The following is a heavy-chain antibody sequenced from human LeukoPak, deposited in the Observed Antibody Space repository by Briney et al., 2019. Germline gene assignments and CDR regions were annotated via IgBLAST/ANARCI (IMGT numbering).Heavy chain of an antibody. J-gene: IGHJ4*02. CDR1: GFTFSSYW. V-gene: IGHV3-74*01. CDR3: ARVRGGSYYGTAEGFDY. Sequence: GGSLRLSCAASGFTFSSYWMHWVRQGPGKGLVWVSRINSDGSSTNYADSVKGRLTGSRDNAKKTLYLQMNSLRAEDTAVYYCARVRGGSYYGTAEGFDYWGQGTLVTVSS. CDR2: INSDGSST. D-gene: IGHD1-26*01.